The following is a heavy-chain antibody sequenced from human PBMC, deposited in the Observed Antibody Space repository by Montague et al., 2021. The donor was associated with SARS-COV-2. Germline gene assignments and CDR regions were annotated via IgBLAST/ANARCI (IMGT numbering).Heavy chain of an antibody. J-gene: IGHJ5*02. D-gene: IGHD4-17*01. CDR2: IYYSGST. Sequence: SETLSLTCTVSGGSISSSSYYWGWIRQPPGKGLEWIGSIYYSGSTYYNPSLKSRVTISVDTSKNQFSLKLSSVTAADTAVYYCARDGGTVTTFLGVGYVRGGLKWSDPWGQGTLVTVSS. CDR1: GGSISSSSYY. V-gene: IGHV4-39*07. CDR3: ARDGGTVTTFLGVGYVRGGLKWSDP.